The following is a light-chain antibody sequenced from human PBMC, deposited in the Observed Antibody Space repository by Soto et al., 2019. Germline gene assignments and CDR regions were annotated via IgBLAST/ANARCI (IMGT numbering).Light chain of an antibody. CDR2: LSSDGSH. V-gene: IGLV4-69*01. J-gene: IGLJ3*02. Sequence: QLVLTQSPSASASLGASVKLTCTLSSGHSSYAIAWHQQQPEKGPRYLMKLSSDGSHSKGDGIPDRFSGSSSGAERYLTISILQSEDEADYYCQTWGTGIRVFGGGTKLTVL. CDR3: QTWGTGIRV. CDR1: SGHSSYA.